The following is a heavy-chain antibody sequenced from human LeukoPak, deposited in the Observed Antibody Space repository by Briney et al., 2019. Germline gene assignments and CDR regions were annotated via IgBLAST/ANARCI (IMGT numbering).Heavy chain of an antibody. D-gene: IGHD6-19*01. CDR2: ISTYNGNT. V-gene: IGHV1-18*01. Sequence: ASVKVSCKSSGYTFTTYGISWVRQAPGQGREWMGWISTYNGNTNYAQKVQGRGTITTDTSTSTAYMELRSLRSDDTAVYYCARPDGRGWDALDYWGQGTLVTVSS. CDR1: GYTFTTYG. J-gene: IGHJ4*02. CDR3: ARPDGRGWDALDY.